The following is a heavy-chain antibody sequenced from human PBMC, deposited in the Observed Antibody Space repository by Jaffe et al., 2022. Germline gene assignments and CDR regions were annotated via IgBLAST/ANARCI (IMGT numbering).Heavy chain of an antibody. CDR1: GFTFSSYG. D-gene: IGHD4-17*01. V-gene: IGHV3-30*18. J-gene: IGHJ3*02. Sequence: QVQLVESGGGVVQPGRSLRLSCAASGFTFSSYGMHWVRQAPGKGLEWVAVISYDGSNKYYADSVKGRFTISRDNSKNTLYLQMNSLRAEDTAVYYCAKDHYGDYVGAAFDIWGQGTMVTVSS. CDR2: ISYDGSNK. CDR3: AKDHYGDYVGAAFDI.